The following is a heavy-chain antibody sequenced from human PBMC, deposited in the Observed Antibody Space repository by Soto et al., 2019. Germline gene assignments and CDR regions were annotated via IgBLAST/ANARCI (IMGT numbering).Heavy chain of an antibody. J-gene: IGHJ4*02. CDR1: GYSFSSHW. CDR2: IYPGDSNI. D-gene: IGHD6-6*01. V-gene: IGHV5-51*01. CDR3: ERHLEEYSSASGFDY. Sequence: GESLKISCKGSGYSFSSHWIGWVRQMPGKGLEWMGIIYPGDSNIRYSPSFEGQIDMSADRSTNTAYLRLSSLKASDTATYYCERHLEEYSSASGFDYWGQGTLVTVSS.